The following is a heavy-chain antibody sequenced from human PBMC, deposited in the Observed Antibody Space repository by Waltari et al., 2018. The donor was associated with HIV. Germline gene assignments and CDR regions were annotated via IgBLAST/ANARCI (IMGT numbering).Heavy chain of an antibody. CDR3: ARGGTFDSAGHYLFVS. V-gene: IGHV4-59*01. D-gene: IGHD3-22*01. J-gene: IGHJ4*02. Sequence: QVQLQESGPGLVKPSETLSLTCSVSGDSITTYFWNWIRQPPGKGLEWIGYIYYSGNANYNPPLKSRVSMSLDTSRNQCSLKLTSVTAADAAVYYCARGGTFDSAGHYLFVSWGQGTLVTVSS. CDR1: GDSITTYF. CDR2: IYYSGNA.